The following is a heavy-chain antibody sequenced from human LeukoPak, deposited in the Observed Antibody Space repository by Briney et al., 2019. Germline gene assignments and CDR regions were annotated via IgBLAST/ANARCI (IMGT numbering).Heavy chain of an antibody. CDR2: INSDGSST. J-gene: IGHJ4*02. CDR3: ARGGDYGDRFDY. D-gene: IGHD4-17*01. Sequence: GGSLRLSCAASGFTFSSYWMHWVRHAPGKGLVWVSRINSDGSSTSYADSVKGRFTISRDNAKNTLYLQMNSLRAEDTAVYYCARGGDYGDRFDYWGQGTLVTVSS. CDR1: GFTFSSYW. V-gene: IGHV3-74*01.